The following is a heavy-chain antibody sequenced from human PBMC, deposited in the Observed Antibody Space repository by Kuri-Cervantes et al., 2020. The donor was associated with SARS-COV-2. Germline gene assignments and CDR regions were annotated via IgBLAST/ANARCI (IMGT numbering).Heavy chain of an antibody. J-gene: IGHJ5*02. CDR1: GGSISSGDYY. CDR3: ARRSSGWFSLFVWFDP. V-gene: IGHV4-30-4*08. D-gene: IGHD6-19*01. Sequence: SETLSLTCTVSGGSISSGDYYWSWIRQPPGKDLEWIGYIYYSGSTYYNPSLKSRVTISVDTSKNQFSLKLSSVTAADTAVYYCARRSSGWFSLFVWFDPWGQGTLVTVSS. CDR2: IYYSGST.